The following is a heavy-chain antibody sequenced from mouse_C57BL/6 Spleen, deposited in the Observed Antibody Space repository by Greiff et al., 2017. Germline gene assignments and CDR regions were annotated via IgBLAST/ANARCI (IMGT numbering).Heavy chain of an antibody. V-gene: IGHV1-22*01. D-gene: IGHD4-1*01. CDR3: ARSGTRNAMDY. CDR2: INPNNGGT. J-gene: IGHJ4*01. Sequence: EVQLQESGPELVKPGASVKMSCKASGYTFTDYNMHWVKQSHGKSLEWIGYINPNNGGTSYNQKFKGKATLTVTKSSSTAYMELRSLTSEDSAVYYCARSGTRNAMDYWGQGTSVTVSS. CDR1: GYTFTDYN.